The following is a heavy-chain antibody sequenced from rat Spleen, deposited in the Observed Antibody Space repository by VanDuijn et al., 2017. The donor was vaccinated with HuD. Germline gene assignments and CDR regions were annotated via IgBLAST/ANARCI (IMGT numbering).Heavy chain of an antibody. D-gene: IGHD1-1*01. CDR3: TTDTFYGVAYYPGGFDY. V-gene: IGHV5-27*01. CDR2: ISTGGDNT. J-gene: IGHJ2*01. Sequence: EVQLVESGGGLVQPGRSLKLSCAASGFTFSNYYMAWVRQAPTKGLEWVAYISTGGDNTYYRDSVKGRFTISRDNAKSTLYLQLDSLRSEDTATYYCTTDTFYGVAYYPGGFDYWGQGVMVTVSS. CDR1: GFTFSNYY.